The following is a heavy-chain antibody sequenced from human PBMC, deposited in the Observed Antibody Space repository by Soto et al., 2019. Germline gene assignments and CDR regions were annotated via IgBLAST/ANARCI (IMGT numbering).Heavy chain of an antibody. CDR1: GGSFSGYY. V-gene: IGHV4-34*01. CDR3: ARGLGIAGHLPVYYFDY. J-gene: IGHJ4*02. D-gene: IGHD1-26*01. CDR2: INHSGST. Sequence: SETLSLTCAVYGGSFSGYYWSWIRQPPGKGLEWIGEINHSGSTNYNPSLKSRVTISVDTSKNQFSLKLSSVTAADTAVYYCARGLGIAGHLPVYYFDYWGQGTLVTVSS.